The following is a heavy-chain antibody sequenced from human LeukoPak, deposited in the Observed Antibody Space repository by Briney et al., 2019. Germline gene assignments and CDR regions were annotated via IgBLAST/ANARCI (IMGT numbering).Heavy chain of an antibody. CDR1: GGSISSYY. D-gene: IGHD6-19*01. V-gene: IGHV4-59*12. CDR3: ARDVYSSGWYRWFDP. J-gene: IGHJ5*02. CDR2: IYYSGST. Sequence: SETLSLTCTVSGGSISSYYWSWIRQPPGKGLEWIGYIYYSGSTNYNPSLKSRVTISVDTSKNQFSLKLSSVTAADTAVYYCARDVYSSGWYRWFDPWGQGTLVTVSS.